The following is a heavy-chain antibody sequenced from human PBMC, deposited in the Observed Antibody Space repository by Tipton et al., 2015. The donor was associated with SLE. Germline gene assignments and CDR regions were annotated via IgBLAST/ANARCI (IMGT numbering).Heavy chain of an antibody. CDR1: GASISSGSYY. J-gene: IGHJ4*02. CDR3: AKDYNHDNPDYN. D-gene: IGHD4/OR15-4a*01. CDR2: IYTSGST. V-gene: IGHV4-61*02. Sequence: TLSLTCTVSGASISSGSYYWSWIRQPAGKGLEWIGRIYTSGSTNYNPSLKSRVTISVDTSKNQFSLKLNSVTAADTAVYYCAKDYNHDNPDYNWGQGTLVIVSS.